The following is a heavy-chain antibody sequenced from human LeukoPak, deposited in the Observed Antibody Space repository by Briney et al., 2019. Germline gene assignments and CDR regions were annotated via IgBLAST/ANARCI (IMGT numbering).Heavy chain of an antibody. V-gene: IGHV3-23*01. J-gene: IGHJ5*02. CDR2: NRGSGGSK. CDR3: AKDALRYYYDGSRTNWFDP. CDR1: RFTFSSYA. D-gene: IGHD3-22*01. Sequence: GVSLRLSCAASRFTFSSYAMSWVRQAPGKGREGVSANRGSGGSKYYADSVKGRFTISRDNSKNTLYLQMNTLRAEDTAVYYCAKDALRYYYDGSRTNWFDPWGQGTLVTVSS.